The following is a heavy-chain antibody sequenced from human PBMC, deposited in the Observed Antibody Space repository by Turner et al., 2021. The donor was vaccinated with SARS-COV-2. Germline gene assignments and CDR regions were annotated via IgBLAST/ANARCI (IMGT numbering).Heavy chain of an antibody. J-gene: IGHJ3*02. CDR1: GYTFSNYY. Sequence: QVQLVQSGAEAKKPGASVKISCRTSGYTFSNYYRHWVRQAPGQGLEWMGIFNPSGGGTSYAQNFQGRLTMTSDTSTSTVYMELSSLGSEDTAVYYCARDPRVPAVTNVNDAFDIWGQGTMVTVSS. D-gene: IGHD4-17*01. CDR3: ARDPRVPAVTNVNDAFDI. V-gene: IGHV1-46*01. CDR2: FNPSGGGT.